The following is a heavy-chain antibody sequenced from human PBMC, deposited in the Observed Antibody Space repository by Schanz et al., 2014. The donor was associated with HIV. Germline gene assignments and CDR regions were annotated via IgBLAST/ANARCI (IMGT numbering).Heavy chain of an antibody. CDR3: ARGRRSSSWSPATSHFDY. D-gene: IGHD6-13*01. Sequence: QVQLQESGPGLVKPSQTLSLTCTVSGGSINSGGYYWGWVRQHPGKGLEWIGYMYYSGSTYYNPSLQSRVTISVDTSKNQFSLKLSSVTAADTAVYFCARGRRSSSWSPATSHFDYWGQGTLVTVSS. V-gene: IGHV4-31*03. J-gene: IGHJ4*02. CDR2: MYYSGST. CDR1: GGSINSGGYY.